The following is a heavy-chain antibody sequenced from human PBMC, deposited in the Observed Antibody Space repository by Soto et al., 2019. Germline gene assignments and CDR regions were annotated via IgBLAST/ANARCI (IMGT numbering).Heavy chain of an antibody. V-gene: IGHV3-23*01. Sequence: PGGSLRLFCAASGFTFSSYAMSWVRQAPGKGLEWVSAISGSGGSTYYADSVKGRFTISRDNSKNTLYLQMNSLRAEDTAVYYCAKALRGITMIVAVTYFQHWGQGTLVTVSS. J-gene: IGHJ1*01. CDR2: ISGSGGST. CDR3: AKALRGITMIVAVTYFQH. D-gene: IGHD3-22*01. CDR1: GFTFSSYA.